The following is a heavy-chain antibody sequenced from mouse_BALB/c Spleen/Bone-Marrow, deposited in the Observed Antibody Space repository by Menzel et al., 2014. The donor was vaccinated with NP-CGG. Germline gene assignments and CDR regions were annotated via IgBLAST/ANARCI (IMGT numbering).Heavy chain of an antibody. CDR2: IHYSGYT. CDR3: ARDPIYYYGSIFDY. CDR1: GYSITSGYS. D-gene: IGHD1-1*01. J-gene: IGHJ2*01. Sequence: EVKLMESGPDLVKPSQSLSLTCTVTGYSITSGYSWHWIRQFPGNKLEWMVYIHYSGYTNYNPSLKSRISITRDTSKNQFFLQLNSVTTEDTVTYYCARDPIYYYGSIFDYWGQGTTLTVSS. V-gene: IGHV3-1*02.